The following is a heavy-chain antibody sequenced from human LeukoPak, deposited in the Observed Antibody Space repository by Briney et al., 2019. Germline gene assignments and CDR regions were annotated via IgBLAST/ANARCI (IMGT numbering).Heavy chain of an antibody. CDR2: INHSGST. V-gene: IGHV4-34*01. D-gene: IGHD3-10*01. J-gene: IGHJ4*02. Sequence: PSETLSLTCAVYGGSFSGYYWSWIRQPPGKGLEWIGEINHSGSTNYNPSLKSRVTMSVDTSKNQFSLKLSSVTAADTAVYYCARGGYYYGSGSHGLPDYWGQGTLVTVSS. CDR1: GGSFSGYY. CDR3: ARGGYYYGSGSHGLPDY.